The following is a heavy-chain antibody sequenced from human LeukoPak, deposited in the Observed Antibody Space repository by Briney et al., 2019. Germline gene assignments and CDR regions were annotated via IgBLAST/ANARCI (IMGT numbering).Heavy chain of an antibody. CDR1: GGSISSSRYY. D-gene: IGHD3-16*01. V-gene: IGHV4-39*01. J-gene: IGHJ4*02. CDR2: LYYSGNT. CDR3: ARLKLRRSHYSFGY. Sequence: SETLSLTCTVSGGSISSSRYYGGWIRQPPGKGLEWIGSLYYSGNTYYNPSLKSRVTISVDTSKNQFSLKLSSVTAADTAVYYCARLKLRRSHYSFGYWGQGTLVTVSS.